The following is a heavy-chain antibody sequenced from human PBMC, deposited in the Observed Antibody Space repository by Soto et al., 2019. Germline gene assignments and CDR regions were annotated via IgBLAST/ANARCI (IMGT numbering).Heavy chain of an antibody. CDR2: ISSSGSTI. D-gene: IGHD3-22*01. V-gene: IGHV3-48*03. Sequence: GGSLRLSCAASGFTFSSYEMNWVRQAPGKGLEWVSYISSSGSTIYYADSVKGRFTISRDNAKNSLYLQMNSLRAEDTAVYYCARPGYYYDSSGYYPWWYFDLWGRGTLVTVYS. J-gene: IGHJ2*01. CDR3: ARPGYYYDSSGYYPWWYFDL. CDR1: GFTFSSYE.